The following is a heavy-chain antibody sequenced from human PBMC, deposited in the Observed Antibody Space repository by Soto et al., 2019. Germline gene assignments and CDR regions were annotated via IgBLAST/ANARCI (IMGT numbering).Heavy chain of an antibody. Sequence: QVQLGESGGGVVQPGRSLRLSCAASGFTFSSYGMHWVRQAPGKGLEWVAVIWYDGSNKYYADSVKGRFTISRDNSKNTLYLQMNSLRAEDTAVYYCARTPDYYDSSGYYDPFDYWGQGTLVTVSS. J-gene: IGHJ4*02. CDR1: GFTFSSYG. V-gene: IGHV3-33*01. CDR2: IWYDGSNK. CDR3: ARTPDYYDSSGYYDPFDY. D-gene: IGHD3-22*01.